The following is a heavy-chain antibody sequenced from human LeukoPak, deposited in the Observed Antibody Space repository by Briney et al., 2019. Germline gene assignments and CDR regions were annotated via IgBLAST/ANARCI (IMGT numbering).Heavy chain of an antibody. Sequence: ASVKVSCKASGYIFTTYYMHWVRQAPGQGLEWMGIINPTGGSTSYAQKFQGRVTMTRDMSTSTVYMELSSLRSEGTAVYFCARSRAPGTASLYFYYYYMDVWGRGTTVTVSS. CDR3: ARSRAPGTASLYFYYYYMDV. V-gene: IGHV1-46*01. D-gene: IGHD2-15*01. J-gene: IGHJ6*03. CDR1: GYIFTTYY. CDR2: INPTGGST.